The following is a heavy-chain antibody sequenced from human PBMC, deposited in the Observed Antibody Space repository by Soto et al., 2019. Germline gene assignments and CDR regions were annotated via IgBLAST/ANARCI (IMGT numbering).Heavy chain of an antibody. J-gene: IGHJ4*02. V-gene: IGHV1-2*02. Sequence: QVQLVQSGAEVKRPGASVKVYCKASGYSFTGYYMHWVRQAPGQGLEWMGWIIPHSGETNYAQKFQARVTLTRDTSISTAYMQLSGLRSDDTAVYYCARETDDFTSGAHDLWGQGTLVTVSS. CDR3: ARETDDFTSGAHDL. D-gene: IGHD2-21*02. CDR1: GYSFTGYY. CDR2: IIPHSGET.